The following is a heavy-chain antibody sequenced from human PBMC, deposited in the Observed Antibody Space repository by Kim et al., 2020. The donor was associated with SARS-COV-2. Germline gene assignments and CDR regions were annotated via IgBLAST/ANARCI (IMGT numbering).Heavy chain of an antibody. CDR1: GYTFTSYY. J-gene: IGHJ5*02. CDR2: INPSGGST. D-gene: IGHD6-13*01. CDR3: ARAEIAVAGQENWFDP. V-gene: IGHV1-46*01. Sequence: ASVKVSCKASGYTFTSYYMHWVRQAPGQGLEWMGIINPSGGSTSYAQKFQGRVTMTRDTSTSTVYMELSSLRSEDTAVYYCARAEIAVAGQENWFDPWGQGTLVTVSS.